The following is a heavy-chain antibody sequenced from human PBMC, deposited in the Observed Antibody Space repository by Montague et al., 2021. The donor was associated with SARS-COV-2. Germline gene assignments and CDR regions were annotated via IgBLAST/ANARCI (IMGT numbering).Heavy chain of an antibody. J-gene: IGHJ5*02. D-gene: IGHD1-14*01. Sequence: PALVKPTQTLTLTCTFSGFSLSTPNVGVAWIRQPPGKALEWLAVIYWDDAKHYSPSLKSRLTITKDTSKNQVVLTMTNMDPVDTATYYCAHKLYGINRRWFDPWGQGTLVTVSS. CDR3: AHKLYGINRRWFDP. CDR2: IYWDDAK. CDR1: GFSLSTPNVG. V-gene: IGHV2-5*02.